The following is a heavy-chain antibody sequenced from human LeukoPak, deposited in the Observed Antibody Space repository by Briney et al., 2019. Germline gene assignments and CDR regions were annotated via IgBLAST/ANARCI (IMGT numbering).Heavy chain of an antibody. V-gene: IGHV4-34*01. J-gene: IGHJ3*02. CDR3: ARDDGIGAFDI. CDR1: GGSFSGYY. CDR2: INHSGST. Sequence: SETLSLTCAVYGGSFSGYYWSWIRQPPGKGLEWIGEINHSGSTNYNPSLKSRVPISVDTSKNQFSLKLSSVTAADTAVYYCARDDGIGAFDIWGQGTMVTVSS. D-gene: IGHD5-24*01.